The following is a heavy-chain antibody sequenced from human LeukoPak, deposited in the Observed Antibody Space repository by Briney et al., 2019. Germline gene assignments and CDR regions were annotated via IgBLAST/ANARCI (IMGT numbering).Heavy chain of an antibody. CDR2: IYYSGST. D-gene: IGHD3-22*01. CDR3: ARLITRGLTYYYDSSGPRRSGLAYFDL. J-gene: IGHJ2*01. Sequence: PSETLSLTCTVSGGSISSYYWSWIRQPPGKGLEWIGYIYYSGSTNYNPSLKSRVTISVDTSKNQFSLKLSSVTAADTAVYYCARLITRGLTYYYDSSGPRRSGLAYFDLWGRGTLVTVSS. CDR1: GGSISSYY. V-gene: IGHV4-59*08.